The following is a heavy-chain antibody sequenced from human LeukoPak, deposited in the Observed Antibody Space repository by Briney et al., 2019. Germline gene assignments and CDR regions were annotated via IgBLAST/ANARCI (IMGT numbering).Heavy chain of an antibody. J-gene: IGHJ6*02. Sequence: GGSLRLSCTASGFTFGDYAMSWVRQAPGEGLEWVANIYQDGIEKYYVGSVRGRFTISRDNSKNTLYLQMNSLRAEDTAVYYCAKGGLQYYDFWSGYYAQDYYGMDVWGQGTTVTVSS. V-gene: IGHV3-7*01. CDR3: AKGGLQYYDFWSGYYAQDYYGMDV. CDR2: IYQDGIEK. CDR1: GFTFGDYA. D-gene: IGHD3-3*01.